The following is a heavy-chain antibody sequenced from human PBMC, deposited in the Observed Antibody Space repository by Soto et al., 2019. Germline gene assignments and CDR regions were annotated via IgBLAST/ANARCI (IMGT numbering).Heavy chain of an antibody. CDR3: ARGAVLVPAARGWFDP. Sequence: EVQLVESGGGLVQPGGSLRLSCAASGFTFSSYWMHWVRQAPGKGLVWVSRINSDGSSTSYADSVKGRFTKSKDNAKNTLYLQMNSMRAEDTAGYFCARGAVLVPAARGWFDPWGQGTLVTVSS. J-gene: IGHJ5*02. CDR2: INSDGSST. D-gene: IGHD2-2*01. CDR1: GFTFSSYW. V-gene: IGHV3-74*01.